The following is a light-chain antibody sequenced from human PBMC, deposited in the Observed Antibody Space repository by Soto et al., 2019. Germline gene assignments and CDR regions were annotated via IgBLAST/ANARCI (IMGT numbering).Light chain of an antibody. CDR2: EAA. V-gene: IGKV1-5*01. CDR3: QHYNSEPWT. CDR1: QSVRSW. J-gene: IGKJ1*01. Sequence: DIQMTQSPSTLSASVGDRITITCRASQSVRSWLAWYQQKPGKAPKLLIYEAASLESGVPSRFSGSGSGTEFTLTISSLQPDDFATYYCQHYNSEPWTFGQGIKVEI.